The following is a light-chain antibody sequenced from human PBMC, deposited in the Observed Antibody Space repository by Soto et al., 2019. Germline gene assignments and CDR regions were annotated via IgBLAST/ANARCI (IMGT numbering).Light chain of an antibody. CDR3: QQYNNWPPMT. J-gene: IGKJ5*01. CDR2: GAS. V-gene: IGKV3-15*01. Sequence: EIVMTQSPATLSVSPWEIATLSCSSSQSVSSNLAWYQQKPGQAPRLLIYGASTRATGIPARFSGSGSGTEFTLTISSLQSEDFAVYYCQQYNNWPPMTFGQGTRLEIK. CDR1: QSVSSN.